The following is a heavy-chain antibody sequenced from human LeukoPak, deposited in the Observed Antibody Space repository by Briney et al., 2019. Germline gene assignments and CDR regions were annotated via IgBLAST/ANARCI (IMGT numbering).Heavy chain of an antibody. D-gene: IGHD5-18*01. J-gene: IGHJ4*02. CDR1: GFTSSSYG. Sequence: SGGSLRLSCAASGFTSSSYGMHWVRQAPGKGLEWVAVIWYDGSHKYYADSVKGRFTISRDNSKNTLYLQMNSLRAEDTAVYYCARDRGYSYADYWGQGTLVTVSS. CDR2: IWYDGSHK. V-gene: IGHV3-33*08. CDR3: ARDRGYSYADY.